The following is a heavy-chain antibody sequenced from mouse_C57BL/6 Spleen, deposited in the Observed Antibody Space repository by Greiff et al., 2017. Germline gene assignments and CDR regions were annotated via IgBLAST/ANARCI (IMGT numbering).Heavy chain of an antibody. CDR2: INPSNGGP. Sequence: VQLQQPGTELVKPGASVKLSCKASGYTFTSYWMHCVTQRPGQGLVWIGNINPSNGGPNYNEKLTSKATLTVDKSSRTAYKQHSSLTSEDSAVYYCARDDDYDRYYAMDYWGQGTSVTVSS. V-gene: IGHV1-53*01. D-gene: IGHD2-4*01. CDR3: ARDDDYDRYYAMDY. CDR1: GYTFTSYW. J-gene: IGHJ4*01.